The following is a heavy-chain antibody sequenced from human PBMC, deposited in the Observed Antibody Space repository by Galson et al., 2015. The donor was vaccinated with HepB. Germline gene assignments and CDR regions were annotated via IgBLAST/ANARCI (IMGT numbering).Heavy chain of an antibody. CDR2: IIPIFGTA. V-gene: IGHV1-69*13. J-gene: IGHJ6*02. Sequence: SVKVSCKASGGTFSSYAISWGRQAPGQGLEWMGGIIPIFGTANYAQKFQGRVTIAADESTSTAYMELSSMRSEDTAVYYSARANYYGSGTGLGASSNYYYYGMDVWGQGTTVTVSS. CDR3: ARANYYGSGTGLGASSNYYYYGMDV. D-gene: IGHD3-10*01. CDR1: GGTFSSYA.